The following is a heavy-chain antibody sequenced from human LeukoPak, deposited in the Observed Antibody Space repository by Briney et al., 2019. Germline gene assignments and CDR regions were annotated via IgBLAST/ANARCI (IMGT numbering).Heavy chain of an antibody. Sequence: ASVKVSCKASGGTFSSYAISWVRQAPGQGLEWMGGIIPIFGTANYAQKFQGRVTITADKSTSTAYMELSSLRSEGTAVYYCALWFGELSSDYWGQGTLVTVSS. V-gene: IGHV1-69*06. CDR1: GGTFSSYA. CDR2: IIPIFGTA. CDR3: ALWFGELSSDY. D-gene: IGHD3-10*01. J-gene: IGHJ4*02.